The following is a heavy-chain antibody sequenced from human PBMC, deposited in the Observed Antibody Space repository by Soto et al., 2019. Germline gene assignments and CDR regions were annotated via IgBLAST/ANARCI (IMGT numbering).Heavy chain of an antibody. V-gene: IGHV3-23*01. CDR2: ISGSGGST. J-gene: IGHJ4*02. CDR3: AKEGYYDSSGYYDY. CDR1: SNHG. Sequence: SNHGVRRILQTTGKGLEWVSAISGSGGSTYYADSVKGRFTISRDNSKNTLYLQMNSLRAEDTAVYYCAKEGYYDSSGYYDYWGQGTLVTVS. D-gene: IGHD3-22*01.